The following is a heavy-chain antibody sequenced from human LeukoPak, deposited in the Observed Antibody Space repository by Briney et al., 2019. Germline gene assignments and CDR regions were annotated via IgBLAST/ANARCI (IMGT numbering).Heavy chain of an antibody. V-gene: IGHV4-4*02. CDR2: IYRSGST. CDR1: GGSISSSNW. Sequence: SSGTLSLTCAVSGGSISSSNWWSWVRQPPGKGLEWIGEIYRSGSTNYNPSLKSRVTISVDKSKNQFSLKLSSVTAADTAVYYCLGYYYDSSGYDFFDYWGQGTLVTVSS. J-gene: IGHJ4*02. CDR3: LGYYYDSSGYDFFDY. D-gene: IGHD3-22*01.